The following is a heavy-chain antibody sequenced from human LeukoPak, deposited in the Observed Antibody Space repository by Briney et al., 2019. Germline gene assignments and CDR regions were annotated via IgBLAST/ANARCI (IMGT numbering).Heavy chain of an antibody. J-gene: IGHJ6*02. V-gene: IGHV3-11*05. CDR1: GFXFSDYY. CDR3: ARGPKGYYGMDV. Sequence: PGGSLRLSCAASGFXFSDYYISWIRQAPGKGLEWVSSITSSSSYTNYADSVKGRFTISRDNAKNSLYLQMNSLRAEDTAVYYCARGPKGYYGMDVWGQGTTVTVSS. CDR2: ITSSSSYT.